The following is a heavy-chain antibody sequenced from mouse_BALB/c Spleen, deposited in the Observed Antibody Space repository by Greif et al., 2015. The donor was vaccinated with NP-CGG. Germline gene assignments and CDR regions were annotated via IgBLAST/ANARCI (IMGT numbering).Heavy chain of an antibody. CDR3: AYEYDVGHWYCDV. D-gene: IGHD2-4*01. Sequence: DLVKPGASVKLSCKASGYTFTSYWINWIKQRPGQGLEWIGRIAPGSGSTYYNEMFKGKATLTVDTSSSTAYIQLSSLASEDSAVYFCAYEYDVGHWYCDVWGAGTTVTVSS. CDR1: GYTFTSYW. CDR2: IAPGSGST. V-gene: IGHV1S41*01. J-gene: IGHJ1*01.